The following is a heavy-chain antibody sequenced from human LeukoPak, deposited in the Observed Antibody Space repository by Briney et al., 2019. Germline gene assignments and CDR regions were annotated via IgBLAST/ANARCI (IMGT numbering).Heavy chain of an antibody. Sequence: GGSLRLSCAASGFTFSSYSMHWVRLAPGKGLEWVAVISYDGSNKYYADSVKGRFTISRDNSKNTLYLQMNSLRAEDTAVYYCAKGATFMSPPPSDYWGQGTLVTVSS. J-gene: IGHJ4*02. D-gene: IGHD1-26*01. CDR2: ISYDGSNK. CDR1: GFTFSSYS. V-gene: IGHV3-30*18. CDR3: AKGATFMSPPPSDY.